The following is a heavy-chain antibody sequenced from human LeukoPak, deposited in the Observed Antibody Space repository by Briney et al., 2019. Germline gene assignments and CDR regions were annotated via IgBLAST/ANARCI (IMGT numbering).Heavy chain of an antibody. J-gene: IGHJ3*02. V-gene: IGHV3-30*18. CDR3: AKGDAFDI. CDR2: ISYDGSNK. CDR1: GFTFSSYG. Sequence: GGSLRLSCAASGFTFSSYGMHWVRQAPGKGLEWVAVISYDGSNKYYADSVKGRFTISRDNSKNTLYLQMNSLRAEDTAVYYCAKGDAFDIWGQGTMVTVSS.